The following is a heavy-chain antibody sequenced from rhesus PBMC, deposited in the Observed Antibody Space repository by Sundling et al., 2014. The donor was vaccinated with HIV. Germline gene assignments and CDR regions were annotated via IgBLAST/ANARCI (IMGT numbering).Heavy chain of an antibody. J-gene: IGHJ4*01. V-gene: IGHV4-169*02. Sequence: QVQLQESGPGLVKPSETLSVACAVYGGSISSNYWSWIRQAPGKRLEWIGYIYGSDSNTDYNPSLKSRVTLSVDTSKNQLSLKLSSVTAADTAVYYCARDQAGLDYWGQGVLVTVSS. CDR3: ARDQAGLDY. CDR2: IYGSDSNT. CDR1: GGSISSNY.